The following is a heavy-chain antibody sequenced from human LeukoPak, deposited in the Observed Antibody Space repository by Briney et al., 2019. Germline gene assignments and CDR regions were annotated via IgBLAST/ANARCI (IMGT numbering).Heavy chain of an antibody. CDR3: AKGRVRGVNVFDY. J-gene: IGHJ4*02. Sequence: PGRSLRLSCAASGFTFDDYAMHWVRQAPGKGLEWVSAISGSGGSTYYADSVKGRFTISRDNSKNTLYLQMNSLRAEDTAVYYCAKGRVRGVNVFDYWGQGTLVTVSS. CDR1: GFTFDDYA. V-gene: IGHV3-23*01. D-gene: IGHD3-10*01. CDR2: ISGSGGST.